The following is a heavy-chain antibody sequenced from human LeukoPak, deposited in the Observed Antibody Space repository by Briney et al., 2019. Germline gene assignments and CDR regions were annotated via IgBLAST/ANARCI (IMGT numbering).Heavy chain of an antibody. CDR3: ARGEYSSSSPTPGFDY. J-gene: IGHJ4*02. CDR1: GYSFTSYW. Sequence: GESLKISCQGSGYSFTSYWIGWVRQMPGKGLEWMGIIYPGDSDTRYSPSFQGQVTISADKSISTAYLQWSSLKASDTAMYYCARGEYSSSSPTPGFDYWGQGTLVTVSS. V-gene: IGHV5-51*01. CDR2: IYPGDSDT. D-gene: IGHD6-6*01.